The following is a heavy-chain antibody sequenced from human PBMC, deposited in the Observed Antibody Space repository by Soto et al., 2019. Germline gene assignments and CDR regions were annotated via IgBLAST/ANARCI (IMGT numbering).Heavy chain of an antibody. D-gene: IGHD3-22*01. Sequence: SVKVSCKASGGTFNSYDINWVRQAPGQGLEWMGGIIPIVETPKYAQKFQGRVTITADESTNTVYMELSSLRSEDTAMYYCARLSRPNYYDTSGFFKDNWFDPWGQGTLVTVS. J-gene: IGHJ5*02. V-gene: IGHV1-69*13. CDR1: GGTFNSYD. CDR2: IIPIVETP. CDR3: ARLSRPNYYDTSGFFKDNWFDP.